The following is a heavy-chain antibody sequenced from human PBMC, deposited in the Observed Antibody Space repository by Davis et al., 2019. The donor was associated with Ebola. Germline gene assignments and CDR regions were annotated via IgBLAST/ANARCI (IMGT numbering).Heavy chain of an antibody. CDR2: ITSSSTYM. CDR1: GFIFSTHI. D-gene: IGHD2-2*01. J-gene: IGHJ4*02. V-gene: IGHV3-21*06. Sequence: GESLKTSCVASGFIFSTHIMNWVRQAPGKGLEWVSSITSSSTYMYYTDSVKGRFTIHRDNAKSSLFLQMNSLRADDTAVYYCAREGKYRDESRTFDYWGQGTLVTVSS. CDR3: AREGKYRDESRTFDY.